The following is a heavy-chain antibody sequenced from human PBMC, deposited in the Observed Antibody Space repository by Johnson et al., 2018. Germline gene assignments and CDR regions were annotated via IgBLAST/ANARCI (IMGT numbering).Heavy chain of an antibody. D-gene: IGHD1-26*01. CDR2: ISWNSGSI. J-gene: IGHJ1*01. CDR3: EKGGWELLKTYFQH. CDR1: GFTSDDYA. Sequence: EVQLVESGGGLVQPGRSLRLSCAASGFTSDDYAMHWVRQAPGKGLEWVSGISWNSGSIGYADSVKGRFTISRDTAKNSLYLQMNSLRAEDTALYYCEKGGWELLKTYFQHWGQGTLVTVSS. V-gene: IGHV3-9*02.